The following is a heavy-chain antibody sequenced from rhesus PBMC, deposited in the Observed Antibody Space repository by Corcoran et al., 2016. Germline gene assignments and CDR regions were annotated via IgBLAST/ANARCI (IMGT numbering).Heavy chain of an antibody. J-gene: IGHJ5-1*01. CDR3: ARGSSGNRFDV. CDR2: LSGGGGST. CDR1: VGSISSSYYY. V-gene: IGHV3-178*01. D-gene: IGHD6-31*01. Sequence: VQLQASGPGLVKPSETLSITCAVSVGSISSSYYYWRWRRQAPGKGLEWVSRLSGGGGSTWYADSVKARFIISRENAKNTLYLQMNSLRVEDTAVYYCARGSSGNRFDVWGPGVQVTVSS.